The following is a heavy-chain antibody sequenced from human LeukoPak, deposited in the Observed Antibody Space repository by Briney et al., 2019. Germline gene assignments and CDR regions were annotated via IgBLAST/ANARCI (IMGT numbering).Heavy chain of an antibody. J-gene: IGHJ4*02. CDR1: GGSIRSYY. V-gene: IGHV4-4*07. CDR3: ARDQYYYDSSGYSLFDY. Sequence: LVKPSETLSLTCTVSGGSIRSYYWSWIRQPAGKGLEWIGRIHTSGSTNYNPSLKSRVTMSVDTSKNQFSLKLSSVTAADTAVYYCARDQYYYDSSGYSLFDYWGQGTLVTVSS. CDR2: IHTSGST. D-gene: IGHD3-22*01.